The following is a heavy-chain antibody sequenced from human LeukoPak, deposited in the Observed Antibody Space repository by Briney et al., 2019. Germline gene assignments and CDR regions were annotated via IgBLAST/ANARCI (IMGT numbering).Heavy chain of an antibody. D-gene: IGHD3-22*01. CDR3: ARGGYDSSGYLEYYFDY. Sequence: ASVKVSFTASGYTFTIYAMNWVRQAPGQGLEWMGWINTNTGNPTYAQGFTGRFAFSLDTSVSTAYLQISSLKAEDTAVYYCARGGYDSSGYLEYYFDYWGQGTLVTVSS. J-gene: IGHJ4*02. CDR2: INTNTGNP. V-gene: IGHV7-4-1*02. CDR1: GYTFTIYA.